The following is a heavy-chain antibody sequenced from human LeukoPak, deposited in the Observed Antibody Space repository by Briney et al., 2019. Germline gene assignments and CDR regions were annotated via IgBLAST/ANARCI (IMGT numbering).Heavy chain of an antibody. CDR3: ARDPFARITMIVLVYAFDI. V-gene: IGHV3-30*19. Sequence: AGGSLRLSCAASGFTFSSYGMHWVRQAPDKGLEWVAVISYDGSNKYYADSVKGRFTISRDNSKNTLYLQMNSLRAEDTAVYYCARDPFARITMIVLVYAFDIWGQGTMVTVSS. CDR2: ISYDGSNK. D-gene: IGHD3-22*01. CDR1: GFTFSSYG. J-gene: IGHJ3*02.